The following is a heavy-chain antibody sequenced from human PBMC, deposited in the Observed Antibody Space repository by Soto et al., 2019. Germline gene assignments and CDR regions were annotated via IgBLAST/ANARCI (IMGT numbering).Heavy chain of an antibody. V-gene: IGHV1-69*12. CDR2: IIPIFGTA. CDR1: GGTFSSYA. D-gene: IGHD6-13*01. CDR3: ARDRYRSSWTGAYYYGMDV. J-gene: IGHJ6*02. Sequence: QVQLVQSGADVKKPGSSVKVSCKASGGTFSSYAISWVRQAPGQGLEWMGGIIPIFGTANYAQKFQGRVTITAHESTSTAYMELSSLRSEDTAVCYCARDRYRSSWTGAYYYGMDVWGQGTTVTVSS.